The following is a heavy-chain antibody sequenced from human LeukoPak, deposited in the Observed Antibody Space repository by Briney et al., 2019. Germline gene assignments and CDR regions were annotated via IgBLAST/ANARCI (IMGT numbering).Heavy chain of an antibody. D-gene: IGHD5-12*01. Sequence: SETLSLTCTVSGGSISSGGYYWSWIRQHPGKGLEWIGYIYTSGSTNYNPSLKSRVTMSVDTSKNQFSLKLSSVTAADTAVYYCAKGGSGYDSDAFDIWGQGTMVTVSS. V-gene: IGHV4-61*08. CDR1: GGSISSGGYY. J-gene: IGHJ3*02. CDR2: IYTSGST. CDR3: AKGGSGYDSDAFDI.